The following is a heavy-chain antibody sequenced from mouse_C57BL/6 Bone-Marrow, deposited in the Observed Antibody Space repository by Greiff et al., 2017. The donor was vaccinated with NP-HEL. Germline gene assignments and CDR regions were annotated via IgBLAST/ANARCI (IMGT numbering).Heavy chain of an antibody. CDR1: GYTFTSYW. V-gene: IGHV1-52*01. CDR2: IDPSDSET. Sequence: QVQLQQPGAELVRPGSSVKLSCKASGYTFTSYWMHWVKQRPIQGLEWIGNIDPSDSETHYNQKFKDKATLTVDKSSSTAYMQLSSLTSEDSAVYYCARMTTVPSSFYAMDYWGQGTSVTVSS. CDR3: ARMTTVPSSFYAMDY. D-gene: IGHD1-1*01. J-gene: IGHJ4*01.